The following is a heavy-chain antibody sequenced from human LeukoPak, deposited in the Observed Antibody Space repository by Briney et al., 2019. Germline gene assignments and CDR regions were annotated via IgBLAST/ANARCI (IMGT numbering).Heavy chain of an antibody. J-gene: IGHJ4*02. V-gene: IGHV4-39*01. D-gene: IGHD3-22*01. Sequence: PSETLSLTCTVSGGSISSSSYYWGWIRQPPGKGLEWIGSIYYSGITYYNPSLKSRVTISVDTSKNQFSLTLSSVTAADTAVFYCARHTFYYYDSSGYYERPFDFWGQGTLVTVSS. CDR1: GGSISSSSYY. CDR3: ARHTFYYYDSSGYYERPFDF. CDR2: IYYSGIT.